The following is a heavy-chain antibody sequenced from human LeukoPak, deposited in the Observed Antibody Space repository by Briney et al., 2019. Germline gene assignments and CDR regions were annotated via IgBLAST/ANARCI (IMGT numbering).Heavy chain of an antibody. CDR3: ARAGAAAFDY. CDR2: ISSSSSYI. D-gene: IGHD6-13*01. J-gene: IGHJ4*02. Sequence: GGSLRLSCAASGFAFSSYSMNWVRQAPGKGLEWVSSISSSSSYIYYADSVKGRFTISRDNAKNSLYLQMNSLRAEDTAVYYCARAGAAAFDYWGQGTLVTVSS. CDR1: GFAFSSYS. V-gene: IGHV3-21*04.